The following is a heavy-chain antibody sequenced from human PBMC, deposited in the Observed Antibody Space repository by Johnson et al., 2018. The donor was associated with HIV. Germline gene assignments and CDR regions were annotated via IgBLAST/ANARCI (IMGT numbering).Heavy chain of an antibody. CDR3: ARDIVGAPDAFDI. Sequence: QVQLVESGGGVVQPGRSLRLSCAASGFTFSSYAMHWVRQAPGKGLEWVAVISYDGSNQYYADSVKGRITISRDNSKNTLYVQMNSLRAEDTAVYYCARDIVGAPDAFDIWGQGTMVTVSS. D-gene: IGHD1-26*01. CDR1: GFTFSSYA. CDR2: ISYDGSNQ. V-gene: IGHV3-30*04. J-gene: IGHJ3*02.